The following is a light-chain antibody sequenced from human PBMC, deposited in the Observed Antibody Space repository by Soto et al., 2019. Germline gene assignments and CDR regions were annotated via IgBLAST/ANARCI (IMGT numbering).Light chain of an antibody. CDR1: QSISSW. V-gene: IGKV1-5*03. Sequence: DIQMTQSPSTLFASVGDRVTITCRASQSISSWLAWYQQKPGKAPKVMIYKASSLESGVPSRFSGSGSGTEFTLTISSLQPDDFATYYCQQYNSSPWTFGQGTKVEMK. J-gene: IGKJ1*01. CDR3: QQYNSSPWT. CDR2: KAS.